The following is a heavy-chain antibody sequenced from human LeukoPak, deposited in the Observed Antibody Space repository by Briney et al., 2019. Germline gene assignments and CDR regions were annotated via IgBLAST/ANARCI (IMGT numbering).Heavy chain of an antibody. CDR1: GYTFTGYY. D-gene: IGHD3-10*01. CDR2: ISAYNGNT. Sequence: ASVKVSCKASGYTFTGYYMHWVRQAPGQGLEWMGWISAYNGNTNYAQKLQGRVTMTTDTSTSTAYMELRSLRSDDTAVYYCARDATKWFGELYWFDPWGQGTLVTVSS. J-gene: IGHJ5*02. V-gene: IGHV1-18*04. CDR3: ARDATKWFGELYWFDP.